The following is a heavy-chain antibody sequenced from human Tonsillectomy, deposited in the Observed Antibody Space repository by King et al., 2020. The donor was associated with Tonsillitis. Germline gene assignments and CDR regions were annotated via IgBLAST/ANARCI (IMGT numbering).Heavy chain of an antibody. J-gene: IGHJ3*02. CDR1: GYTFTSYG. V-gene: IGHV1-18*04. CDR2: ISAYNGNT. CDR3: ARDPRAATGSGAFDI. Sequence: HVQLVESGAEVKKPGASVKVSCKASGYTFTSYGISWVRQAPGQGLEWMGWISAYNGNTNYAHKLPGRVTMTTDTSTSTAYMELRSLRADDTAVYYCARDPRAATGSGAFDIWGQGTLVTVSS. D-gene: IGHD6-13*01.